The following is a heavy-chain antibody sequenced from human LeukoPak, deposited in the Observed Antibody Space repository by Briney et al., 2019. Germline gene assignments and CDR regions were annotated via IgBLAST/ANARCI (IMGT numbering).Heavy chain of an antibody. CDR2: IRSKANSYAT. J-gene: IGHJ6*02. V-gene: IGHV3-73*01. D-gene: IGHD3-3*01. CDR1: GFTFSGSA. CDR3: TVPNYDFWSGYYQVSGMDV. Sequence: GGSLKLSCAASGFTFSGSAMHWVRQASGKGLEWVARIRSKANSYATAYAASVKGRFTISRDDSKNTAYLQMNSLKTEDTAVYYCTVPNYDFWSGYYQVSGMDVWGQGTTVTVSS.